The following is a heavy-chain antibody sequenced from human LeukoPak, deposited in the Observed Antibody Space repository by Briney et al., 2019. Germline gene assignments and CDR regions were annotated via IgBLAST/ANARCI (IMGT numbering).Heavy chain of an antibody. J-gene: IGHJ4*02. CDR1: GFTFISYA. Sequence: GGSLRLSCAASGFTFISYAIHWVRQAPGKGLEWVAVISFHGTDSFYSDSVKGRFTISRDNAKNSLYLQMNSLRAEDTAVYYCARFSSSIAVAGFDYWGQGTLVTVSS. CDR3: ARFSSSIAVAGFDY. CDR2: ISFHGTDS. D-gene: IGHD6-19*01. V-gene: IGHV3-30*04.